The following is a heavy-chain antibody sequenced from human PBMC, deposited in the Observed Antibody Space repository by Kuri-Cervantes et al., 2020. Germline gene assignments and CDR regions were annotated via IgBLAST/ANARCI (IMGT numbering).Heavy chain of an antibody. D-gene: IGHD6-13*01. Sequence: GESLKISCAASGFTFDDYAMSWVRQAPGKGLEWVSAISGSGGSTYYADSVKGRFTISRDNSKNTLYLQMNSLRAEDTAVYYCARDVAAGKRGFSLWGQGTLVTVSS. V-gene: IGHV3-23*01. CDR1: GFTFDDYA. CDR3: ARDVAAGKRGFSL. J-gene: IGHJ4*02. CDR2: ISGSGGST.